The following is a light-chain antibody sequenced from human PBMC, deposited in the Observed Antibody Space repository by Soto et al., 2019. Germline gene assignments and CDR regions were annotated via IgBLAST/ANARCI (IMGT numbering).Light chain of an antibody. V-gene: IGLV2-23*01. Sequence: QSALTQPASVSGSPGQSISISCTGSRSDVGSYNSVSWYQLFPGKAPKLIIYEADKRPSGVSSRFSGSKSGYTASLTISGLQAEDEADYFCSSYAGDSALIFGGGTKLTVL. CDR2: EAD. CDR3: SSYAGDSALI. J-gene: IGLJ2*01. CDR1: RSDVGSYNS.